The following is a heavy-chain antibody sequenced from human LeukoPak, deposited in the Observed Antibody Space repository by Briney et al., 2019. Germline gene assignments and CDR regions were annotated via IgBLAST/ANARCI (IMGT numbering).Heavy chain of an antibody. CDR1: GGTFSSYT. Sequence: GASVKVSCKASGGTFSSYTISWVRQAPGQGLEWMGGIIPIFGTANYAQKFQGRVTITADKSTSTAYMELSSLRSEDTAVYYCASSSGIHDYGDYLGVYWGQGTLVTVSS. D-gene: IGHD4-17*01. V-gene: IGHV1-69*06. CDR3: ASSSGIHDYGDYLGVY. J-gene: IGHJ4*02. CDR2: IIPIFGTA.